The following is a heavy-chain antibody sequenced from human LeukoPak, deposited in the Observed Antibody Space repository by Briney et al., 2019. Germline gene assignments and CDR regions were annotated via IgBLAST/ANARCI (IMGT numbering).Heavy chain of an antibody. D-gene: IGHD7-27*01. J-gene: IGHJ4*02. CDR1: GYSFTSYW. CDR2: IYPGDSDT. V-gene: IGHV5-51*01. Sequence: GESLKISCKGSGYSFTSYWIGWVRQMPGKGLEWMGIIYPGDSDTRYSPSFQGQVTISADKSISTAYLQWSSLKASDTAMYYCARHLGSAISPVGYCDYWGQGTLVTVS. CDR3: ARHLGSAISPVGYCDY.